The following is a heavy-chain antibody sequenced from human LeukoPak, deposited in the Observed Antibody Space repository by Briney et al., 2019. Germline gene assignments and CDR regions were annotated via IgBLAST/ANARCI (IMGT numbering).Heavy chain of an antibody. J-gene: IGHJ5*01. CDR3: AIDQYTSSSGRIDS. D-gene: IGHD6-6*01. V-gene: IGHV1-2*02. CDR1: GYTFTTKY. Sequence: ASVKVSCKASGYTFTTKYMHWVRQAPGQGLEWMGWMNPNSGDTKYAQKLQGRVTMTRDTSITTAYMELSRLRSDDTAVYYCAIDQYTSSSGRIDSWGHGSLVTVSS. CDR2: MNPNSGDT.